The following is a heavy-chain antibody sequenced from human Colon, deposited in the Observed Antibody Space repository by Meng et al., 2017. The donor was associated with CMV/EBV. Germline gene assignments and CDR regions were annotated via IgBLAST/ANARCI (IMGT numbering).Heavy chain of an antibody. CDR2: IIPILGIA. J-gene: IGHJ4*02. CDR3: ASSDPTVY. D-gene: IGHD1-26*01. CDR1: GGTFSSYT. Sequence: SVKVSCKASGGTFSSYTISWVRQAPGQGLEWMGRIIPILGIANYAQKFQGRVTMTRDTSVSTAYMELSRLRSDDTAVYYCASSDPTVYWGQGTLVTVSS. V-gene: IGHV1-69*02.